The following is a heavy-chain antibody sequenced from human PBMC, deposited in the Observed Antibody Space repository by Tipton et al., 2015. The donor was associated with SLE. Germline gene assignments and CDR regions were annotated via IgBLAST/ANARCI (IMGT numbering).Heavy chain of an antibody. J-gene: IGHJ4*02. CDR3: ARGGLRFLEWFDY. D-gene: IGHD3-3*01. V-gene: IGHV4-34*01. CDR1: GGSFSGYY. Sequence: TLSLTCTVSGGSFSGYYWSWIRQPPGKGLEWIGEINHSGSTNYNPSLKSRVTISVDTSKNQFSLKLSSVTAADTAVYYCARGGLRFLEWFDYWGQGTLVTVSS. CDR2: INHSGST.